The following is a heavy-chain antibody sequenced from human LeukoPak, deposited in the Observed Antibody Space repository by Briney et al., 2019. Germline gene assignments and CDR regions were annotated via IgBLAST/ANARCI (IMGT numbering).Heavy chain of an antibody. V-gene: IGHV1-18*01. CDR3: ATVGGPDEY. CDR1: GHTFTSYG. D-gene: IGHD3-16*01. Sequence: ASVKVSCKASGHTFTSYGISWVRQAPGQGLEWMGWITAYNGNRKYAQKFQDRVTMTTDTSTSTAYMVVTTLRSDDTAVYYCATVGGPDEYWGQGTLVTVSS. CDR2: ITAYNGNR. J-gene: IGHJ4*02.